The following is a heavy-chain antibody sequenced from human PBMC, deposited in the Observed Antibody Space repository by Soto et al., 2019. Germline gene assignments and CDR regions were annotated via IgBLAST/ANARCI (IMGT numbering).Heavy chain of an antibody. Sequence: GGSLRLSCAASGFTFSSYSMNWVRQAPGKGLEWVSSISSSSSYIYYADSVKGRFTISRDNAKNSLYLQMDSLRAEDTAVYYCARFVNGDPRMDYWGQGTLVTVSS. V-gene: IGHV3-21*01. D-gene: IGHD4-17*01. CDR2: ISSSSSYI. J-gene: IGHJ4*02. CDR3: ARFVNGDPRMDY. CDR1: GFTFSSYS.